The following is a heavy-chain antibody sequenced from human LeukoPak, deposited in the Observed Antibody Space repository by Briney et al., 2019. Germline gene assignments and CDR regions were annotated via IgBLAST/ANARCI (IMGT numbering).Heavy chain of an antibody. Sequence: GGSLRLSCAASGFTFSSYGMHWVRQAPGKGLEWVAFIRYTGSDKYYADSVKGRFTISRDNSKNTLYLQVNSLRAEDTAVYYCARYNWNDANAFDIWGQGTMVTVSS. V-gene: IGHV3-30*02. CDR2: IRYTGSDK. J-gene: IGHJ3*02. CDR3: ARYNWNDANAFDI. D-gene: IGHD1-20*01. CDR1: GFTFSSYG.